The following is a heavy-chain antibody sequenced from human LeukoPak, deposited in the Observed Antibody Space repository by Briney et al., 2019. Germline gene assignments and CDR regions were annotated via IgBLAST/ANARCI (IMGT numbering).Heavy chain of an antibody. V-gene: IGHV4-59*01. Sequence: PSETLSLTCTVSGGSISSYYWSWIRQPPGKGLEWIGYIYYSGSTNYNPSLKSRVTISVDTSKNQFSLKLSSVTAADTAVYYCAREGHYDSSGYYGPVGYWGQGTLVTVSS. CDR2: IYYSGST. D-gene: IGHD3-22*01. CDR3: AREGHYDSSGYYGPVGY. CDR1: GGSISSYY. J-gene: IGHJ4*02.